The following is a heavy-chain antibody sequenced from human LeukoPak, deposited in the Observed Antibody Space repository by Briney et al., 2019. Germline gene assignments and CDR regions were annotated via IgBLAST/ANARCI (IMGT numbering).Heavy chain of an antibody. D-gene: IGHD1-26*01. CDR3: AKDPSGSYLNWFDP. J-gene: IGHJ5*02. V-gene: IGHV3-30*02. CDR1: GFTFSSYG. Sequence: PGGSLRLSCAASGFTFSSYGMHWVRQAPGKGLEWVAFIRYDGSNKYYADSVKGRFTISRDNSKNTLYLQMNSLRAEDTAVYYCAKDPSGSYLNWFDPWGQGTQVTVSS. CDR2: IRYDGSNK.